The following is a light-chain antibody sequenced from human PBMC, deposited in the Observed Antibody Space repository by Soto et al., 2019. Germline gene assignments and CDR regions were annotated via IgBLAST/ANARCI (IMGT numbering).Light chain of an antibody. Sequence: EIVMTQSPATLSVSPGDRATLSCRPSQSVTSNLAWYQQKPGQAPRLLIYGASTRATGIPARFSGSGSGTEFTLTISSLQSEDFAVYFCQQYNNWPPITVGQGTRLEIK. J-gene: IGKJ5*01. CDR3: QQYNNWPPIT. V-gene: IGKV3-15*01. CDR1: QSVTSN. CDR2: GAS.